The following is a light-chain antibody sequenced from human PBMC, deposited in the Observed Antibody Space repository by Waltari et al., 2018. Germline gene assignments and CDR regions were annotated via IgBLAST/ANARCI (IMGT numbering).Light chain of an antibody. CDR2: GAS. V-gene: IGKV3-20*01. J-gene: IGKJ2*01. CDR3: QQYGSSVMYT. Sequence: RASQSLSKRYLAWYQQKPGQAPRLLIYGASSRAAGIPDRFSGSGSGTDFTLTISRREPEDFAMYYCQQYGSSVMYTFGQGTKLEIK. CDR1: QSLSKRY.